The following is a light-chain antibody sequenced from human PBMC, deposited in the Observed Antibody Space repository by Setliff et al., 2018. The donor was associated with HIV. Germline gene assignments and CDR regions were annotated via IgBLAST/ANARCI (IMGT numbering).Light chain of an antibody. Sequence: QSVLTQPASVSGSPGQSITISCSGTNSDIGSHDYVSWYQQHPGKAPKLIIFSVTYRPSGVSDRFSGSKSGNTASLTISGLQPEDDADYYCASHRDTNTLEVVGTGTKVTVL. J-gene: IGLJ1*01. CDR3: ASHRDTNTLEV. CDR2: SVT. CDR1: NSDIGSHDY. V-gene: IGLV2-14*03.